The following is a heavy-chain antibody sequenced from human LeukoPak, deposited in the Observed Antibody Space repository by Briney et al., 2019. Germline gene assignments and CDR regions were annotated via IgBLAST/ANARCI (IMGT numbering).Heavy chain of an antibody. V-gene: IGHV3-15*01. D-gene: IGHD3-10*01. J-gene: IGHJ4*02. CDR2: IKSKTDGGTT. CDR3: TTDLWFGTLYYFDY. Sequence: PGGSLRLSCAASGFTFSNAWMSWVRQAPGKGLEWVGRIKSKTDGGTTDYAAPVKGRFTISRDDSKNTLYLQMNSLKTEDTAVYYCTTDLWFGTLYYFDYWGQGTLVTVSS. CDR1: GFTFSNAW.